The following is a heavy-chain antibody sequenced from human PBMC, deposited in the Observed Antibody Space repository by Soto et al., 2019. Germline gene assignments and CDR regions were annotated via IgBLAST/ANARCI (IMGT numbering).Heavy chain of an antibody. CDR1: GYTFTSYD. V-gene: IGHV1-8*01. CDR3: ARGLDYYDSSGYDY. D-gene: IGHD3-22*01. Sequence: ASVKVSCKASGYTFTSYDINWVRQATGQGLEWMGWMNPNSGNTGYAQKFRGRVSMTRDTSISTVYMELSSLRPEDTAVYYCARGLDYYDSSGYDYWGQGTLVTVSS. CDR2: MNPNSGNT. J-gene: IGHJ4*02.